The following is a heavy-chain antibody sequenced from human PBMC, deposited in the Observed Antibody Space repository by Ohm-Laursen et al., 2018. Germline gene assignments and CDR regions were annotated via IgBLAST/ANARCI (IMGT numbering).Heavy chain of an antibody. D-gene: IGHD4-23*01. J-gene: IGHJ2*01. CDR3: AKGALVVTRYWYFDL. V-gene: IGHV3-23*01. Sequence: SLRLSCTASGFTFSSYAMSWVRQAPGKGLEWVSAISGSGGSTYYADSVKGRFTISRDNSKNTLYLQMNSLRAEDTAVYYCAKGALVVTRYWYFDLWGRGTLVTVSS. CDR1: GFTFSSYA. CDR2: ISGSGGST.